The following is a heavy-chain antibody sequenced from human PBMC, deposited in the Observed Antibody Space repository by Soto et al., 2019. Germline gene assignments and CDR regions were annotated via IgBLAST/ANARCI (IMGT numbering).Heavy chain of an antibody. V-gene: IGHV4-59*08. CDR1: GGSISSYY. J-gene: IGHJ3*02. CDR3: ARRWGYAFDI. Sequence: SETLSLTCTFSGGSISSYYWSLIRQPPGKGLEWIGYIYYSGSTNYNPSPKSRVTISVDTSKNQFSLKLSSVTAADTAVYYCARRWGYAFDIWGQGTMVTVSS. D-gene: IGHD1-26*01. CDR2: IYYSGST.